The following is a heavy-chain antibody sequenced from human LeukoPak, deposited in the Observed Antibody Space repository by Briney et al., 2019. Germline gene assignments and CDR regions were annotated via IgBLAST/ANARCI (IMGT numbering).Heavy chain of an antibody. Sequence: GGSLRLSCAASGFTFSSYSMNWVRQAPGKGLEWISYIGISSGNTKYADSVKGRFTISGDNAKNSLYLQMNSLRAEDTAVYYCARDHNYAFDNWGQGTLVTVSS. V-gene: IGHV3-48*04. CDR2: IGISSGNT. CDR1: GFTFSSYS. CDR3: ARDHNYAFDN. D-gene: IGHD1-1*01. J-gene: IGHJ4*02.